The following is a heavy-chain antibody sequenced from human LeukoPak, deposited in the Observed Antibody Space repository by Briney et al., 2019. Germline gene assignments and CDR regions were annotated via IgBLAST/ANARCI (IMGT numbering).Heavy chain of an antibody. Sequence: PGGSLRLSCAASGFXFSNYAISWVRQAPGKGLEWASVISGGGGSSYYADSVKGRFTISRDNFKNTLYLQMNSLRAEDTAVYYCAKGGSVGVGTSYYFDYWGQGTLVTVSS. CDR3: AKGGSVGVGTSYYFDY. V-gene: IGHV3-23*01. D-gene: IGHD1-26*01. CDR2: ISGGGGSS. CDR1: GFXFSNYA. J-gene: IGHJ4*02.